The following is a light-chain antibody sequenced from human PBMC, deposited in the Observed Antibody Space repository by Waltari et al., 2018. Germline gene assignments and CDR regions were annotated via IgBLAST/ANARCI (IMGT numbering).Light chain of an antibody. J-gene: IGLJ3*02. CDR2: RND. V-gene: IGLV1-44*01. CDR1: YSHIGNKV. Sequence: QSVLTQPPSASGTPGQRVTIPCSGTYSHIGNKVVNRYQQFPGKAPKLPLYRNDPRPSGVPDRFSGSKSGSSASLAISGLQSEDEADYYCAAWDDSLNGHWVFGGGTKVTVL. CDR3: AAWDDSLNGHWV.